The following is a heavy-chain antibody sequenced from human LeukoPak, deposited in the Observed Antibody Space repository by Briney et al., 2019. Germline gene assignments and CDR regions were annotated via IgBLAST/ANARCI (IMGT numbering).Heavy chain of an antibody. CDR2: IIPILGIA. J-gene: IGHJ4*02. V-gene: IGHV1-69*02. CDR3: ARQVGHYSGSYPDY. Sequence: SVKVSCKASGGTFSSYTISWVRQAPGQGLEWMGRIIPILGIANYAQKFQGRVTITADKSTSTAYMELSSLRSENTAVYYCARQVGHYSGSYPDYWGQGTLVTVSS. D-gene: IGHD1-26*01. CDR1: GGTFSSYT.